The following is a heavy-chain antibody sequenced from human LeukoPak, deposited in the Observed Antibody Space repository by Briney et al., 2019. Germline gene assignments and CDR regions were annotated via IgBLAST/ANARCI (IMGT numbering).Heavy chain of an antibody. Sequence: PSETLSLTCTVSGYSISSGYYWGWIRQPPGKGLEWIGSIYHSGSTYYNPSLKSRVTISVDTSKNQFSLKLSSVTAADTAVYYCARGYSSSGVDYWGQGTLVTVSS. CDR1: GYSISSGYY. CDR3: ARGYSSSGVDY. V-gene: IGHV4-38-2*02. J-gene: IGHJ4*02. CDR2: IYHSGST. D-gene: IGHD6-13*01.